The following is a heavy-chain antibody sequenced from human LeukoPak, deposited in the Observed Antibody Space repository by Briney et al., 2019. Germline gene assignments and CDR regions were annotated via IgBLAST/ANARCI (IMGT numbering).Heavy chain of an antibody. V-gene: IGHV4-39*07. D-gene: IGHD3-22*01. CDR2: IYYSGST. Sequence: SETLFLTCTVSGGSISSSSYYWGWIRPPPGKGLEWNGSIYYSGSTYYHPSLKSPVTISVDTSKNQLSLKLSSVTAADTAVNYCASGYYESSGYSNWFDPGGEGTLVTVSA. CDR1: GGSISSSSYY. CDR3: ASGYYESSGYSNWFDP. J-gene: IGHJ5*02.